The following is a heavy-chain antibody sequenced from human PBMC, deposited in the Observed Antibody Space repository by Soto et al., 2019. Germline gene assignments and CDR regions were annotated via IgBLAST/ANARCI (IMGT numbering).Heavy chain of an antibody. J-gene: IGHJ6*02. CDR3: ARYCSSTSCLNYYYYGMDV. D-gene: IGHD2-2*01. CDR1: GYTFTSYG. CDR2: ISAYNGNT. V-gene: IGHV1-18*04. Sequence: AASVKVSCKASGYTFTSYGISWVRQAPGQGLEWMGWISAYNGNTNYAQKLQGRVTMTTDTSTSTAYMELRSLRSDDTAVYYCARYCSSTSCLNYYYYGMDVWGQGTTVTVSS.